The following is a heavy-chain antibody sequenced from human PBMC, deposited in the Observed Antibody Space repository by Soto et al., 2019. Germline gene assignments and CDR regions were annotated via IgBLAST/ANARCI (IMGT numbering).Heavy chain of an antibody. Sequence: SETLSLTCTVSGGSISSYYWSWIRQPPGKGLEWIGYIYYSGSTNYNPSLKSRVTISVDTSKNQFSLKLSSVTAADTAVYYCARLHDFWSGYYNDYCGQGTLVTVSS. CDR1: GGSISSYY. D-gene: IGHD3-3*01. CDR2: IYYSGST. J-gene: IGHJ4*02. V-gene: IGHV4-59*08. CDR3: ARLHDFWSGYYNDY.